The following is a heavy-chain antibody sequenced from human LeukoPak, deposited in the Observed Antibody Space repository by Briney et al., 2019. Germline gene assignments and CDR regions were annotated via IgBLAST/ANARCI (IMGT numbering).Heavy chain of an antibody. CDR3: ARKGYAFDI. CDR1: GFTFSSYS. Sequence: PGGSLRLSCAASGFTFSSYSMNWVRQAPGKGLEWVSSISSSTGYIYYADSVKGRFTISRDNAKNSLYLQMNSLRAEDTAVYYCARKGYAFDIWGQGTMVTVSS. V-gene: IGHV3-21*01. CDR2: ISSSTGYI. J-gene: IGHJ3*02.